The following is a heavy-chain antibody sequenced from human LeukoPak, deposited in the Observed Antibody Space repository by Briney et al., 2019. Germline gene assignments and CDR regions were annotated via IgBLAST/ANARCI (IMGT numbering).Heavy chain of an antibody. D-gene: IGHD3-22*01. Sequence: PSQTLSLTCSVSGGSISSGSYYWSWIRQPAGKGLEWIGRIYTSGSTNYNPSLKSRVTISVDTSKNQFSLKLSSVTAADTAVYYCARGSSYDSSGYQYWSQGTLVTVSS. CDR1: GGSISSGSYY. CDR2: IYTSGST. J-gene: IGHJ4*02. V-gene: IGHV4-61*02. CDR3: ARGSSYDSSGYQY.